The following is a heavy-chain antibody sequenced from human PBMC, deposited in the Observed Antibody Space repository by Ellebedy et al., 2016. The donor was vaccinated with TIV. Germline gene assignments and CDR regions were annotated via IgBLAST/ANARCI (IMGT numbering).Heavy chain of an antibody. V-gene: IGHV3-23*01. D-gene: IGHD5-12*01. CDR2: VSNSGGST. CDR3: ARDLGYSASGGY. CDR1: GSTFSSDA. J-gene: IGHJ4*02. Sequence: GESLKISXAASGSTFSSDAMSWVRQAPGKGLEWVSTVSNSGGSTYYADSVKGRFTISRDNSKNTLYLQMNSLRAEDTAVYYCARDLGYSASGGYWGQGTLVTVSS.